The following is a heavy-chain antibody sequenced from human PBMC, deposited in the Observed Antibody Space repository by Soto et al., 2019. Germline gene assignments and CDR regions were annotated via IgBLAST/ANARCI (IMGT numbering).Heavy chain of an antibody. V-gene: IGHV3-21*01. CDR1: GFTFSSYS. CDR3: ARDLPRIVYDFWSGYYTDYDY. J-gene: IGHJ4*02. Sequence: EVQLVESGGGLVKPGGSLRLSCAASGFTFSSYSMNWVRQAPGKGLEWVSSISSSSSYIYYADSVKGRFTISRDNAKNSLYLQMNSLRAEDTAVYYCARDLPRIVYDFWSGYYTDYDYWGQGPLVTVSS. CDR2: ISSSSSYI. D-gene: IGHD3-3*01.